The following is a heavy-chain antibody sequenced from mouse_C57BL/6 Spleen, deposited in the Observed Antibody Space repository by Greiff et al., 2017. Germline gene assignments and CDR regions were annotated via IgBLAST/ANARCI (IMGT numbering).Heavy chain of an antibody. D-gene: IGHD1-1*01. V-gene: IGHV1-82*01. CDR2: IYPGDGDT. J-gene: IGHJ2*01. CDR3: ATYCSSSHFDY. Sequence: VQLQQSGPELVKPGASVKISCKASGYAFSSSWMNWVKQRPGKGLEWIGRIYPGDGDTNYNGKFKGKATLTADKSSSTAYMQLSSLTSEDSAVYFCATYCSSSHFDYWGQGTTLTVSS. CDR1: GYAFSSSW.